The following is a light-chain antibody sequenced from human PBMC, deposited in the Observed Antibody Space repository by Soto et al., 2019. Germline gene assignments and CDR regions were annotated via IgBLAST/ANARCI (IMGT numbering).Light chain of an antibody. CDR1: SSDVGGSNY. Sequence: QSVLTQPPSASGSPGQSVTISCTGTSSDVGGSNYVAWFQQHPGKAPKLMIYEVTKRPSGVPDRFSGSKSGNTASLTVSGLQAADEADYYCSSYAGSSTYVFGTGTKVTAL. CDR2: EVT. CDR3: SSYAGSSTYV. V-gene: IGLV2-8*01. J-gene: IGLJ1*01.